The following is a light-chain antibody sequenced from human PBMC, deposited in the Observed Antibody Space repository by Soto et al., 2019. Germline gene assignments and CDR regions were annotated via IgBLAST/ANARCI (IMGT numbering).Light chain of an antibody. CDR3: QSYDSSLSGDV. J-gene: IGLJ1*01. CDR1: SSNIGAGYD. CDR2: GNS. V-gene: IGLV1-40*01. Sequence: QPVLTQPPSVSGAPGQRVTISCTGSSSNIGAGYDVHWYQQLPGTAPKLLIYGNSNRPSGVPDRFSGSKSGTSASLAIPGLQAEDEADYYCQSYDSSLSGDVFGTGTKLTVL.